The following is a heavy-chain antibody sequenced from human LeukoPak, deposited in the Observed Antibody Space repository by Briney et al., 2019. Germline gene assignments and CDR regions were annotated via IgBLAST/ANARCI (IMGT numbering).Heavy chain of an antibody. J-gene: IGHJ4*02. CDR2: ISYDGSNK. V-gene: IGHV3-30-3*01. Sequence: GRSLRLSCAASGFTFSSYAMHWVRQAPGKGLEWVAVISYDGSNKYYADSVKGRFTISRDNSKNTLYLQMNSLRAEDTAVYYCARALLSSWYDYGDYWGQGTLVTVSS. D-gene: IGHD2-15*01. CDR3: ARALLSSWYDYGDY. CDR1: GFTFSSYA.